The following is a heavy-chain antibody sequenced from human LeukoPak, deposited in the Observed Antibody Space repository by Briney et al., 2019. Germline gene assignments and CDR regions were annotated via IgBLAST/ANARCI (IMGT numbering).Heavy chain of an antibody. V-gene: IGHV3-23*01. D-gene: IGHD6-19*01. Sequence: GGSLRLSCVASGFTFSTYVMTWVRQAPGKGLEWVSAISPRSDKSDYIDSVKGRFTISRDNSKDTLYLQMNSLRAEDTAVYYCAKGGYSSGWRNYFDYWGQGTLVTVSS. CDR3: AKGGYSSGWRNYFDY. J-gene: IGHJ4*02. CDR2: ISPRSDKS. CDR1: GFTFSTYV.